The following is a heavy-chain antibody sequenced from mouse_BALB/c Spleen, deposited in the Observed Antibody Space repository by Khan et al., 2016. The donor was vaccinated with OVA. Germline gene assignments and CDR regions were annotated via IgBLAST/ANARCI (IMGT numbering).Heavy chain of an antibody. CDR2: IWGDGST. Sequence: QVQLKESGPGLVAPSQSLSITCTVSGFSLTSYGVNWVRQPPGKGLEWLGGIWGDGSTNHHSALKSRLSITKDNSKSQVLLKLNSLETDDTATSYCANPRDGYHYGMDYWGQGTSVTVSS. D-gene: IGHD2-3*01. V-gene: IGHV2-3*01. CDR1: GFSLTSYG. J-gene: IGHJ4*01. CDR3: ANPRDGYHYGMDY.